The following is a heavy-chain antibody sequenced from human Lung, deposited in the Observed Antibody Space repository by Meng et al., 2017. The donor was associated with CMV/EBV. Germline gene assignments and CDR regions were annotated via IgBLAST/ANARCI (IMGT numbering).Heavy chain of an antibody. J-gene: IGHJ4*02. CDR3: TRAGAAVTTHFDF. D-gene: IGHD4-17*01. Sequence: QVQMVQSGAELQKPGASVKVACKASGYTFGIFGIPWVRQAPGQGLEWVGWISAENGNTNYAQKFQGRVTLTTDTSTKTAYMDLRGLRSDDSAVYYCTRAGAAVTTHFDFWGRGTLVTVSS. CDR2: ISAENGNT. CDR1: GYTFGIFG. V-gene: IGHV1-18*01.